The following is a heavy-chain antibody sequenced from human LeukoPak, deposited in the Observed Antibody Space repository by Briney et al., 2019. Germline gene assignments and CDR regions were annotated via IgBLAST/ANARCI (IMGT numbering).Heavy chain of an antibody. CDR1: GYTFTGYY. J-gene: IGHJ4*02. D-gene: IGHD2-2*01. CDR3: ATLRDIVVVPAAVDY. Sequence: ASVKVSCKASGYTFTGYYMHWVRQAPGQGLEWMGWINPNSGGTNYAQKFQGRVTMTRDTSISTAYMELSRLRSDDTAVYYCATLRDIVVVPAAVDYWGQGTLFTVSS. V-gene: IGHV1-2*02. CDR2: INPNSGGT.